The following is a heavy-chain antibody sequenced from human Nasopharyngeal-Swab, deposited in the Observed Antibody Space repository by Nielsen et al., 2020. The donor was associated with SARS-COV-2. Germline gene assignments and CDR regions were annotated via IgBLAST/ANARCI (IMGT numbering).Heavy chain of an antibody. J-gene: IGHJ6*02. Sequence: WIRQPPGKALEWLAHIFSNDEKSYSTSLKSRLTISRDTSKSQVVLTMTNMDPVDTATYYCARIKRYSSLSGADYYYGMDVWGQGTTVTVSS. CDR3: ARIKRYSSLSGADYYYGMDV. CDR2: IFSNDEK. V-gene: IGHV2-26*01. D-gene: IGHD6-6*01.